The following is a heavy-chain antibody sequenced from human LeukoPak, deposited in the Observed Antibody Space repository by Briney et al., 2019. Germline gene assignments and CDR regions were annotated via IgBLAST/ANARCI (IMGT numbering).Heavy chain of an antibody. Sequence: ASVKVSCKASGYTFTGYYMHWVRQAPGQGLEWMGWINPNSGGTNYAQKFQGRVTMTRDTSISTAYMELSRLRSDDTAVYYCAGGEVDTDYYDSSGYYWDYWGQGTLVTVSS. CDR1: GYTFTGYY. CDR3: AGGEVDTDYYDSSGYYWDY. J-gene: IGHJ4*02. CDR2: INPNSGGT. V-gene: IGHV1-2*02. D-gene: IGHD3-22*01.